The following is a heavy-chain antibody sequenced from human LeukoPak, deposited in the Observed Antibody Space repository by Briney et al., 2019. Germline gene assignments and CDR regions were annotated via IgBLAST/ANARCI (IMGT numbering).Heavy chain of an antibody. Sequence: SETLSLTCTVSGGSISGFFWSWIRQPPGKGLEWIGYIYYSGITKYNPSLKSRVTISVDTSENQFSLKLSSVAAADTAVYYCARGSGWGPFDYWGQGTLVTVSS. CDR3: ARGSGWGPFDY. CDR1: GGSISGFF. J-gene: IGHJ4*02. CDR2: IYYSGIT. D-gene: IGHD3-10*01. V-gene: IGHV4-59*08.